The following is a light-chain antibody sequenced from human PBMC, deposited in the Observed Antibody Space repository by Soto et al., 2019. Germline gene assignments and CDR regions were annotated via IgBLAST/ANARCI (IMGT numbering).Light chain of an antibody. Sequence: IQMTHSPSTLSASVGDRVTITCRASQSISSWLAWYQRKPGKAPKLLIYKASSLESGVPSRLSGSGSGTEFTLTISSLQPDDFATYYCQQYKSYSWTFGQGTKVDIK. J-gene: IGKJ1*01. CDR1: QSISSW. CDR2: KAS. CDR3: QQYKSYSWT. V-gene: IGKV1-5*03.